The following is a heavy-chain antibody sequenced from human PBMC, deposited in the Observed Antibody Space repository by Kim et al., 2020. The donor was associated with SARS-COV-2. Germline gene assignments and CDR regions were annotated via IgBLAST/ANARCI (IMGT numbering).Heavy chain of an antibody. CDR3: ARGGAAGWYYFDY. D-gene: IGHD6-13*01. V-gene: IGHV3-30*04. CDR2: ISYDGSNK. J-gene: IGHJ4*02. CDR1: GFTFSSYA. Sequence: GGSLRLSCAASGFTFSSYAMHWVRQAPGKWLEWVAVISYDGSNKYYADSVKGRFTISRDNSKNTLYLQMNSLRAEDTAVYYCARGGAAGWYYFDYWGQGTLVTVSS.